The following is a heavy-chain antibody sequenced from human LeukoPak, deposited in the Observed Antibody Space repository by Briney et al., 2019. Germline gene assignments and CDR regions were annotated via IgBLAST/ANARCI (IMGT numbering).Heavy chain of an antibody. D-gene: IGHD1-7*01. CDR3: ATARNFRFEY. CDR2: MNGEGTTI. J-gene: IGHJ4*02. CDR1: GFTFSSHW. Sequence: GGSLRLSCAASGFTFSSHWMHWVRQAPGKGLMWVSRMNGEGTTIDYADSVKGRFTVSRDYAKNTLFLQMNNLRTEDTALYFCATARNFRFEYWGQGSLVIVSA. V-gene: IGHV3-74*01.